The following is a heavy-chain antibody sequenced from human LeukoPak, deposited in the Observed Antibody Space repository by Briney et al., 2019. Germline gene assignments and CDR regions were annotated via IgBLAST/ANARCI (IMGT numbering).Heavy chain of an antibody. V-gene: IGHV3-20*04. Sequence: GGSLRLSCAVSGLSFSGYGMSWVRQAPGKGLEWVSGINWNGGSTGYADSVKGRFTISRDNAKNSLYLQMNSLRAEDTALYYCAREATGDYYYYYMDVWGKGTTVTVSS. CDR1: GLSFSGYG. J-gene: IGHJ6*03. CDR3: AREATGDYYYYYMDV. CDR2: INWNGGST. D-gene: IGHD5-12*01.